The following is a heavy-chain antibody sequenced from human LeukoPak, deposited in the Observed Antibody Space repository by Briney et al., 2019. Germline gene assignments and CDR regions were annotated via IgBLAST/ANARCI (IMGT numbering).Heavy chain of an antibody. J-gene: IGHJ5*02. CDR2: INPNSGGT. CDR1: GYTFTGYY. Sequence: GASVKVSCKASGYTFTGYYMHWVRQAPGQGLEWMGWINPNSGGTNYAQKFQGRVTMTRDTSISTAYMELSRLRSDDTAVYYCTRDHQLPLLGWFDPWGQGTLVTVPS. D-gene: IGHD2-2*01. CDR3: TRDHQLPLLGWFDP. V-gene: IGHV1-2*02.